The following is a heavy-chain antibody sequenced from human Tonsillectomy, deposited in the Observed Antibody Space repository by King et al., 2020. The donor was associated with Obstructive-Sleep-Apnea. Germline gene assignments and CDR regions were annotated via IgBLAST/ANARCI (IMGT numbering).Heavy chain of an antibody. CDR2: ISWDSGSI. Sequence: VQLVEAGGGLVQPGRSLRLSFAASGFTFDGYAMHWVRQAPGKGLEWVSGISWDSGSIGYADSVKGGFTISRDNAKNSLYLQMNSLRAEDTALYYCAKGVVRGVISWFDPWGQGTLVTVSS. J-gene: IGHJ5*02. D-gene: IGHD3-10*01. CDR1: GFTFDGYA. CDR3: AKGVVRGVISWFDP. V-gene: IGHV3-9*01.